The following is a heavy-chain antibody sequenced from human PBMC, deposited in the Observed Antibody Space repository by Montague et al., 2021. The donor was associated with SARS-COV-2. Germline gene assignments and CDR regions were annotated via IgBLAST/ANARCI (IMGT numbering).Heavy chain of an antibody. CDR3: ARRSTRGGYGHVNH. J-gene: IGHJ4*01. CDR1: GGSISNSNYY. Sequence: SETLSLTCTVSGGSISNSNYYWGWIRQPPGKGLEWIGSVYYSGNTYHNPSLKSRVPISVDTSKSQLSLKVMSVTAADTAVYYCARRSTRGGYGHVNHWGQGTLVTVSS. V-gene: IGHV4-39*01. D-gene: IGHD5-12*01. CDR2: VYYSGNT.